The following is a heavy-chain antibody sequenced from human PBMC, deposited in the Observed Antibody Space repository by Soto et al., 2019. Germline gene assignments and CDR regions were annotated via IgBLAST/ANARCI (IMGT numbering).Heavy chain of an antibody. J-gene: IGHJ3*02. CDR2: IKNNADGGTT. V-gene: IGHV3-15*01. CDR1: LLNFNIAW. D-gene: IGHD1-1*01. Sequence: EEHLVESGGGLVKRGGSLRLSCAASLLNFNIAWLSWIRQAPGKGLEWVGRIKNNADGGTTDNAAPVKDRFIISRDDSRSTLYLQMNSLDTEDTAMYYCTSMNDRDAFEIWGQGTMVTVS. CDR3: TSMNDRDAFEI.